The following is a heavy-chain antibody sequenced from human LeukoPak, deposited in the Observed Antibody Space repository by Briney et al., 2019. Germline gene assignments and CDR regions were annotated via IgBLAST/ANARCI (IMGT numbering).Heavy chain of an antibody. V-gene: IGHV4-61*05. J-gene: IGHJ4*02. CDR2: IYYSGST. Sequence: SETLSLTCTVSGGSISSSSYYWGWIRQPPGKGLEWIGYIYYSGSTDYNPSLKSRVSISVDTSKNQFSLKLSSVTAADTAVYYCASDPTYDSSGYYYLTHDYWGQGTLVTVSS. D-gene: IGHD3-22*01. CDR3: ASDPTYDSSGYYYLTHDY. CDR1: GGSISSSSYY.